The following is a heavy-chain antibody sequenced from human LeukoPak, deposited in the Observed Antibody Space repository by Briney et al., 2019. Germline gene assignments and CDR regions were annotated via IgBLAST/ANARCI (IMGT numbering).Heavy chain of an antibody. CDR3: ARVRCSSTSCYLYYMDV. V-gene: IGHV4-59*11. CDR2: IFYSGST. CDR1: GGYISIHF. Sequence: SETLSLTRTVSGGYISIHFGSWIRQPPGEGLEWIGYIFYSGSTNYNPPLKSRVTISVDTPKTQFSLNLSSVTAAHTAVYYWARVRCSSTSCYLYYMDVWGKGDTVTISS. J-gene: IGHJ6*03. D-gene: IGHD2-2*01.